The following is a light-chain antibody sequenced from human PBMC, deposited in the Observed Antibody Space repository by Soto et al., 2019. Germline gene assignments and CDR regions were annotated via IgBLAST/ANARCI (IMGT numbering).Light chain of an antibody. CDR2: GAS. CDR3: QQHNTLPQT. V-gene: IGKV3-15*01. CDR1: QSVSSN. J-gene: IGKJ1*01. Sequence: EIVMTQSPATLSVSPGERATLSCRASQSVSSNLAWYQQKPGQAPSLLIYGASTRATGIPARFSGSGSGTEFTLTISSLQSEDFSVYYCQQHNTLPQTFGPGSKV.